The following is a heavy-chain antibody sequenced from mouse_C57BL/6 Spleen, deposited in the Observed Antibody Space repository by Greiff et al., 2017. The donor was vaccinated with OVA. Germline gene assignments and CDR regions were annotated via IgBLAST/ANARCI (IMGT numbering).Heavy chain of an antibody. CDR3: TTDGSSLYYYAMDY. V-gene: IGHV14-4*01. J-gene: IGHJ4*01. Sequence: VQLQQSGAELVRPGASVKLSCTASGFNIKDDYMHWVKQRPEQGLEWIGWIDPENGDTEYASKFQGKATITADTSSNTAYLQLSSLTSEDTAVYYCTTDGSSLYYYAMDYWGQGTSVTVSS. CDR2: IDPENGDT. CDR1: GFNIKDDY. D-gene: IGHD1-1*01.